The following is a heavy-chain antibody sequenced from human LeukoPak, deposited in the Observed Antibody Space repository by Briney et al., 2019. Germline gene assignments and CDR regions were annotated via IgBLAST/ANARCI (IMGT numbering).Heavy chain of an antibody. V-gene: IGHV4-34*01. J-gene: IGHJ3*02. D-gene: IGHD2-8*02. Sequence: PSETLSLTCAVYGGSFSGYYWSWIRQPPGKGLEWIGEINHSGSTNYNPSLKSRVTISVDTSKSQFSLKLSSVTAADTAVYYCARRRWGSRDAFDIWGQGTMVTVSS. CDR2: INHSGST. CDR3: ARRRWGSRDAFDI. CDR1: GGSFSGYY.